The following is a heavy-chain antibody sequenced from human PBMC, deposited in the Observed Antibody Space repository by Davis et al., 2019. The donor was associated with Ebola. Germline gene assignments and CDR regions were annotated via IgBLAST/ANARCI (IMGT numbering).Heavy chain of an antibody. Sequence: SETLSLTCTVSGGSISSSSYYWGWIRQPPGKGLEWIGSFYYSGSTYYNPSLKSRVTISVDTSKNQFSLKLSSVTAADTAVYYCASRGLDNWNDGDDYWGQGTLVTVSS. CDR3: ASRGLDNWNDGDDY. CDR1: GGSISSSSYY. V-gene: IGHV4-39*01. CDR2: FYYSGST. D-gene: IGHD1-20*01. J-gene: IGHJ4*02.